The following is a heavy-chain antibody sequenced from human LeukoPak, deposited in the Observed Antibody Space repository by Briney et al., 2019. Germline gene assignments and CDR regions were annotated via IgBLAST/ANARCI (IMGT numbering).Heavy chain of an antibody. CDR3: ARHPSGILEWLSQAFDY. J-gene: IGHJ4*02. V-gene: IGHV4-39*01. CDR1: GGSISSSSYY. CDR2: IYYSGST. D-gene: IGHD3-3*01. Sequence: SETLSLTCTVSGGSISSSSYYWGWIRQPPGKGLEWIGSIYYSGSTYYNPSLKSRVTISVDTSKNQFSLKLSSVTAADTAVYYCARHPSGILEWLSQAFDYWGQGTLVTVSS.